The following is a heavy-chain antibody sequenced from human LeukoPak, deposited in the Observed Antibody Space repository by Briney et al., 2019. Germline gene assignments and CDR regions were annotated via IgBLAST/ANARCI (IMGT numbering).Heavy chain of an antibody. Sequence: PGGSLRLSCAASGFTVSSNYMSWVRQAPGKGLEWVSAISGSGSDIYYADSVKGRFTISRDNPKRSLYLQMNSLRAEDTAVYYCARVSSDQLIVVVTAGWRYFDYWGQGTLVTVSS. CDR1: GFTVSSNY. CDR2: ISGSGSDI. V-gene: IGHV3-21*01. J-gene: IGHJ4*02. CDR3: ARVSSDQLIVVVTAGWRYFDY. D-gene: IGHD2-21*02.